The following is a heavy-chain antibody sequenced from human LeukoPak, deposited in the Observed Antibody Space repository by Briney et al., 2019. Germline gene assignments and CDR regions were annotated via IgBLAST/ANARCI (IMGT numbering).Heavy chain of an antibody. CDR2: IYYSGTT. V-gene: IGHV4-39*07. CDR1: GGSISSSPYY. D-gene: IGHD3-10*01. J-gene: IGHJ5*02. Sequence: ASETLSLTCTVSGGSISSSPYYWGWIRQPPGKGLEWIGSIYYSGTTHYSPSLKSRVTISVDTSKNQFSLKLSSVTAADTAVYYCARARLLWFGDKKGWFDPWGQGTLVTVSS. CDR3: ARARLLWFGDKKGWFDP.